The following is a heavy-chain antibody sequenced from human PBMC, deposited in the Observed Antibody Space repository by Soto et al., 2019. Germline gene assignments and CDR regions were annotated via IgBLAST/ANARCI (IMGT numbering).Heavy chain of an antibody. D-gene: IGHD3-22*01. CDR3: ARGYYYDSSGYEWSYYYGMDV. Sequence: PSETLSLTCTVSGGSISSYYWSWIRQPPGKGLEWIGYIYYSGSTNYNPSLKSRVTISVDTSKNQFSLKLSSVTAADTAVYYCARGYYYDSSGYEWSYYYGMDVWGQGTTVTVSS. J-gene: IGHJ6*02. CDR2: IYYSGST. V-gene: IGHV4-59*01. CDR1: GGSISSYY.